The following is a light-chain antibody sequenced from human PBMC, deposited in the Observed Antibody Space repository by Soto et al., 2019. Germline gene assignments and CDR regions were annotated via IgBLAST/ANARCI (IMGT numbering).Light chain of an antibody. V-gene: IGKV3-20*01. J-gene: IGKJ3*01. CDR3: QQYGSSPFT. CDR2: GAS. CDR1: QSVSSSY. Sequence: ESVLTQSPGTLSMSPGERATLSCRASQSVSSSYSAWYQQKPGQAPRLLIYGASSRATGIPDRFSGSGSGTDFTLTINRLEPEDSAVYYCQQYGSSPFTFGPGTKVDIK.